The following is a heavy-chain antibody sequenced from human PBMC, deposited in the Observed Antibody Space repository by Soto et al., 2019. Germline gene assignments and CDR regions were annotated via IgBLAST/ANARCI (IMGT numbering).Heavy chain of an antibody. CDR1: GFTFSSYW. CDR2: INSDGSST. D-gene: IGHD2-15*01. J-gene: IGHJ5*02. CDR3: ARDPQRFRAASWVNWFDP. V-gene: IGHV3-74*01. Sequence: GGSLRLSCAASGFTFSSYWMHWVRQAPGKGLVWVSRINSDGSSTSYADSVKGRFTISRDNAKNTLYLQMNSLRAEDTAVYYCARDPQRFRAASWVNWFDPWGQGTLVTVSS.